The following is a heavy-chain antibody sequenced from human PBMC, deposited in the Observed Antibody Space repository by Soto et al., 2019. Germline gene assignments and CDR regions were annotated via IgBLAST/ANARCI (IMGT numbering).Heavy chain of an antibody. D-gene: IGHD3-16*01. V-gene: IGHV1-69*02. CDR2: TIPILSMS. CDR3: EMPSVSGRQACYY. CDR1: GDTFSSYT. J-gene: IGHJ4*02. Sequence: QVHLVQSGAELKKPGSSVRVSCKASGDTFSSYTINWVRQAPGLGLEWMGRTIPILSMSKYALKFQGRLTLTAHKSPSTHNRGLSSRRSEDTALFYCEMPSVSGRQACYYWGQGALVTVSS.